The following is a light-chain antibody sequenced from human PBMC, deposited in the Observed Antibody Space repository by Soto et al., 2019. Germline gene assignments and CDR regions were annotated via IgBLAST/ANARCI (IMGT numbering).Light chain of an antibody. V-gene: IGKV3D-15*01. CDR1: QSVSSN. J-gene: IGKJ4*01. CDR3: QQYNKWPPLT. CDR2: AAS. Sequence: DIIMTQSPATLSVSPGERATLSCRASQSVSSNLAWYQQRPGQAPRLHIYAASTRVTGITARFSGSVSGTEFTLTIGSLQYEDFAVYYCQQYNKWPPLTFGGGTTVEIK.